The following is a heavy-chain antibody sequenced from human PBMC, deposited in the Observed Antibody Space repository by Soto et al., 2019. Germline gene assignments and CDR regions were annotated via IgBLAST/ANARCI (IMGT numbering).Heavy chain of an antibody. V-gene: IGHV3-7*01. CDR2: IKQDGSEK. CDR1: GFIFSSYW. Sequence: EVQLVESGGGLVQPGGSLRLSCAATGFIFSSYWMSWVRQAPGKGLEWVANIKQDGSEKYYVDSAKGRFTISRDNAKNSVHLQMNSLRAEDKAVYYCARGLNSALDIWGQGKMVTVSS. J-gene: IGHJ3*02. CDR3: ARGLNSALDI.